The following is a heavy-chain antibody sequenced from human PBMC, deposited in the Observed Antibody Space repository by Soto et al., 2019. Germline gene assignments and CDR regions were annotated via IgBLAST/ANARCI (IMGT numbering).Heavy chain of an antibody. CDR3: ARDRGRGYCTGGLCYLGLDH. Sequence: GSLRLYGAASGXTFCHFAMHCVRQDPGKGLEWISVISFNATNGFFADSVNSLFSISRDNSANRLYLKMTNLRPEDKAIHYCARDRGRGYCTGGLCYLGLDHWGQGNPVTVPS. CDR2: ISFNATNG. D-gene: IGHD2-8*02. J-gene: IGHJ4*02. V-gene: IGHV3-30*04. CDR1: GXTFCHFA.